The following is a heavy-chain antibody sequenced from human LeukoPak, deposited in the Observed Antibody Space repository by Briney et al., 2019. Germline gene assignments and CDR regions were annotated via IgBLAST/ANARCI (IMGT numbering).Heavy chain of an antibody. CDR1: KFSFNNYW. J-gene: IGHJ4*02. CDR3: TTVSGTSGGASHF. Sequence: GGSLRLSCVGSKFSFNNYWMNWVRQAPGKGLEWVANIKPDASEKSYVDSVKGRFTISRDNAENSLYLQMSSLRAEDTATYYCTTVSGTSGGASHFWGQGTLVTVSS. D-gene: IGHD6-25*01. CDR2: IKPDASEK. V-gene: IGHV3-7*01.